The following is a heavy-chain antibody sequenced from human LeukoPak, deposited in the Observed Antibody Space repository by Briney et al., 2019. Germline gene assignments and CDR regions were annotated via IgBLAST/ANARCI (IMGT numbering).Heavy chain of an antibody. CDR3: ARGARITMVRGVIRPSNWFDP. V-gene: IGHV4-30-4*01. J-gene: IGHJ5*02. Sequence: PSETLSLTCTVSGGSIGRAGYYWSWIRQHPGKGLEWIGYIYDGGNTYYNPSLKSRVTISVDRSKNQFSLKLSSVTAADTAVYYCARGARITMVRGVIRPSNWFDPWGQGTLVTVSS. CDR1: GGSIGRAGYY. CDR2: IYDGGNT. D-gene: IGHD3-10*01.